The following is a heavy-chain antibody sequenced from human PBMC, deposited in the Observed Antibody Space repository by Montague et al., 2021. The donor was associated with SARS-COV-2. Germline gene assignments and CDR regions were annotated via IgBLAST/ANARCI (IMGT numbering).Heavy chain of an antibody. CDR2: IYYNGTT. D-gene: IGHD2-2*01. Sequence: SETLSLTCTVSGGSISSYYWSWIRQPPGKGLEWIGYIYYNGTTNYSPSLKGRVSISVDTSKNQFSLEVNSVTAADTAVYYCARERGYQLLSGWFDPWGQGTLVTVSP. J-gene: IGHJ5*02. CDR1: GGSISSYY. V-gene: IGHV4-59*01. CDR3: ARERGYQLLSGWFDP.